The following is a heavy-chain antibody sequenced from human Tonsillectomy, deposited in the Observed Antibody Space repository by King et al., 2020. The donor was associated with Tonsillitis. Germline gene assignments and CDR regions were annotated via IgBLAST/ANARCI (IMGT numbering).Heavy chain of an antibody. CDR2: ISGSGGST. CDR1: GFTFSSYA. D-gene: IGHD4-17*01. CDR3: AKDLIYGDYWGGFFDY. Sequence: VQLVESGGGLVQPGGSLRLSCAASGFTFSSYAMSWVRQAPGKGLEWVSAISGSGGSTYYADSVKGRFTISRDNSKNTLYLQMNSLRAEDTAVYYCAKDLIYGDYWGGFFDYWGQGTLVTVSS. V-gene: IGHV3-23*04. J-gene: IGHJ4*02.